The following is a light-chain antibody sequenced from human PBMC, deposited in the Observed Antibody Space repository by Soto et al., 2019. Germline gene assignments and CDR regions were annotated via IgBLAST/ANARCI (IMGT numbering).Light chain of an antibody. CDR3: QQRRSWPIT. V-gene: IGKV3-11*01. CDR1: QSLDSY. J-gene: IGKJ4*01. CDR2: DAS. Sequence: PGARATLSCRASQSLDSYLAWYQQKPGQAPRLLIYDASNRATGVPARFSGSGSGTDFTLTINSLEPEDFAVYYCQQRRSWPITFGGGTKVEIK.